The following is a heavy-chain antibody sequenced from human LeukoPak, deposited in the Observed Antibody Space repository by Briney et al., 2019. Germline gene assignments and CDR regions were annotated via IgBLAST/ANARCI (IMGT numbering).Heavy chain of an antibody. CDR2: ISYDGSNK. D-gene: IGHD3-10*01. J-gene: IGHJ4*02. CDR3: ARDRRPSFGLD. CDR1: XXXXSSYA. Sequence: PGGSLRLSCAASXXXXSSYAIHWVRQAXXXXLEWVAVISYDGSNKYYADSVKGRFTISRDNSKNTLYLQMNSLRAEDTAVYYCARDRRPSFGLDWGQGTLVTVSS. V-gene: IGHV3-30-3*01.